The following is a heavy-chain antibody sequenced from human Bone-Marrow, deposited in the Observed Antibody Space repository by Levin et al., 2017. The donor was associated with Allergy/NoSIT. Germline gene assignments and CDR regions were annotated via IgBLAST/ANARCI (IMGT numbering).Heavy chain of an antibody. CDR3: ARNPGSINWS. J-gene: IGHJ4*02. Sequence: GGSLRLSCAASGFTVSNNYMSWVRQPPGKGLEWVSLIYSVGTTHYADSVRGRFTISRDHSENNLYLQMNNLRAEDTAVYYCARNPGSINWSWGQGTLVTVSS. V-gene: IGHV3-53*01. CDR2: IYSVGTT. CDR1: GFTVSNNY. D-gene: IGHD6-13*01.